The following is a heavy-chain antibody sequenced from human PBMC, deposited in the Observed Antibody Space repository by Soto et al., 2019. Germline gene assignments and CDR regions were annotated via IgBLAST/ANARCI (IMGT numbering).Heavy chain of an antibody. CDR1: GFTFSSYS. V-gene: IGHV3-33*08. CDR2: IWYDGSNK. CDR3: AREKSPNWFDP. J-gene: IGHJ5*02. Sequence: PGGSLRLSWAASGFTFSSYSMNWVRQAPGKGLEWVAVIWYDGSNKYYADSVKGRFTISRDNAKNTLYLRMNSLRAEDTAVYYCAREKSPNWFDPWGQGTLVTVSS.